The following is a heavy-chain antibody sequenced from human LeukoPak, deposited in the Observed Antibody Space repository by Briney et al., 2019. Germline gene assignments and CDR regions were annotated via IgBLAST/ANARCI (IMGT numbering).Heavy chain of an antibody. D-gene: IGHD3-10*01. CDR3: AGNVRYYAFDI. V-gene: IGHV3-48*03. CDR2: ISSSGKTI. CDR1: AFTFSSYE. Sequence: HAGGSLRLSCAASAFTFSSYEMNWVRQAPGKGLEWVSHISSSGKTIYYADSVKGRFTISRDNAKNSLFLQMHSLRAEDTAVYYCAGNVRYYAFDIWGQGTMVTVSS. J-gene: IGHJ3*02.